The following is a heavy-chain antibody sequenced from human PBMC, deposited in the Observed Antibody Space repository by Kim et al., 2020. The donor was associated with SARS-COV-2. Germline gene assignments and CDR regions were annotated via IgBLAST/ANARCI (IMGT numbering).Heavy chain of an antibody. CDR2: IYHSGST. V-gene: IGHV4-4*02. CDR3: ARKSIAAAAESSGTDYWFDP. CDR1: GGSISSSNW. J-gene: IGHJ5*02. Sequence: SETLSLTCAVSGGSISSSNWWSWVRQPPGKGLEWIGEIYHSGSTNYNPSLKSRVTISVDKSKNQFSLKLSSVTAADTAVYYCARKSIAAAAESSGTDYWFDPWGQGTLVTVSS. D-gene: IGHD6-13*01.